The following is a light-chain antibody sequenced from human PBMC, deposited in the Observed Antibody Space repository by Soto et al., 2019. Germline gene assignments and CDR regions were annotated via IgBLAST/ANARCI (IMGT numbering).Light chain of an antibody. V-gene: IGKV3-20*01. CDR1: QSVSSSY. J-gene: IGKJ2*01. CDR3: QHFGSSPRYT. CDR2: GAS. Sequence: IVLTQSPDTLSLSPGERATLSCRASQSVSSSYLSWYQQKPGQAPRLLIYGASSRATGIPDRFSGSGSGTDFTLTISRLETEDFAVYYCQHFGSSPRYTFGQGTKLEIK.